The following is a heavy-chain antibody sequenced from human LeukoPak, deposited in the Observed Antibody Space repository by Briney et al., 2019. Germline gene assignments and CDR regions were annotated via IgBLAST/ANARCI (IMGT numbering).Heavy chain of an antibody. D-gene: IGHD2-2*01. Sequence: PSETLSLTCTISGASIRSGSHYWTWIRQSAGKVLEWVERIYTTGYTSYNPSLKSRLSMSVDTSKNQFSLTLTSVTAADTAVYYCARGEEATRDAYQGHFFELWRQGPLVTVPS. V-gene: IGHV4-61*02. CDR1: GASIRSGSHY. J-gene: IGHJ4*01. CDR2: IYTTGYT. CDR3: ARGEEATRDAYQGHFFEL.